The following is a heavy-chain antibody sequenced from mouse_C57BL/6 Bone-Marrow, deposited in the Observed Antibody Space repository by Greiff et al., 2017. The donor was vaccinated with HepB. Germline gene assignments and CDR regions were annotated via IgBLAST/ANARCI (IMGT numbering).Heavy chain of an antibody. V-gene: IGHV5-17*01. CDR3: ARKALTTVVAYYAMDS. CDR1: GFTFSDYG. J-gene: IGHJ4*01. Sequence: EVQLVESGGGLVKPGGSLKLSCAASGFTFSDYGMHWVRQAPEKGLEWVAYISSGSSTIYYADTVKGRFTISRDNAKNTLFLQMTSLRSEDTAMYYCARKALTTVVAYYAMDSWGHGTSVTVSS. D-gene: IGHD1-1*01. CDR2: ISSGSSTI.